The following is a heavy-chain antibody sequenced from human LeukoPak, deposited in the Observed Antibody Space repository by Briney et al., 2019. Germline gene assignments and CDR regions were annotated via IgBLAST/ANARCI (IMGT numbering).Heavy chain of an antibody. V-gene: IGHV1-18*01. CDR1: GYTFTSYG. CDR2: ISAYNGNT. Sequence: ASVKVSCEASGYTFTSYGISWVRQAPGQGLEWMGWISAYNGNTNYAQKLQGRVTMTTDTSTSTAYMELRSLRSDDTAVYYCARGSMVRGVRENYYYYYGMDVWGQGTTVTVSS. D-gene: IGHD3-10*01. J-gene: IGHJ6*02. CDR3: ARGSMVRGVRENYYYYYGMDV.